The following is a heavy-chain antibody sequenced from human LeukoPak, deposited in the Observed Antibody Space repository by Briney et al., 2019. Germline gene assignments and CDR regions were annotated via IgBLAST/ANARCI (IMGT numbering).Heavy chain of an antibody. V-gene: IGHV3-23*01. J-gene: IGHJ4*02. CDR3: AKIGGYFDY. CDR1: GFTFRSNS. Sequence: GGSLRLSCAASGFTFRSNSMSWVRQAPGKGLEWVSAITGTGENTYYADFAKGRFTISRDNSNNTLYLQMNSLRAEDTAVYYCAKIGGYFDYWGQGTLVTVSS. D-gene: IGHD3-10*01. CDR2: ITGTGENT.